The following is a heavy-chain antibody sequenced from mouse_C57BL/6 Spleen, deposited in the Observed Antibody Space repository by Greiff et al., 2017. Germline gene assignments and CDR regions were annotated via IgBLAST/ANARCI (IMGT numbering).Heavy chain of an antibody. CDR3: ARGLGVDY. V-gene: IGHV1-82*01. J-gene: IGHJ2*02. CDR2: IYPGDGDT. D-gene: IGHD4-1*01. CDR1: GYAFSSSW. Sequence: VQLQQSGPELVKPGASVKISCKASGYAFSSSWMNWVKQRPGKGLEWIGRIYPGDGDTNYNGKFKGKATLTADNSSSTAYMQLSSLTSEDSAVYFCARGLGVDYWGQGTSLTVSS.